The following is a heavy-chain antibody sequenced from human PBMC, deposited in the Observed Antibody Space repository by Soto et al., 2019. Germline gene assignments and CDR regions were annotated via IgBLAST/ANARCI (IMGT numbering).Heavy chain of an antibody. CDR1: GFTFTSYY. J-gene: IGHJ5*02. CDR2: INPSGGST. V-gene: IGHV1-46*03. Sequence: ASVKVSCKASGFTFTSYYLHWVRQAPGQGLEWMGLINPSGGSTNYAQKFQGRLTMTRDTSTSTVYMELSSLRSEDTAVYYCARSWWGTDRLLAYTWFDPWGQGTLVTV. CDR3: ARSWWGTDRLLAYTWFDP. D-gene: IGHD2-2*01.